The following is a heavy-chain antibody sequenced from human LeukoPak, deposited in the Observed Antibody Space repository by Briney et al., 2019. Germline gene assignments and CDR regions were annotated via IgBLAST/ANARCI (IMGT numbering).Heavy chain of an antibody. Sequence: SETLSLTCTVSGGSISSDDYYWSWIRQPPGKGLEWIGRIYTSGSTNYNPSLKSRVTMSVDTSKNQFSLKLSSVTAADTAVYYCARDSLSTYYDYVWGSYRESSSFDYWGQGTLVTVSS. CDR2: IYTSGST. D-gene: IGHD3-16*02. J-gene: IGHJ4*02. CDR3: ARDSLSTYYDYVWGSYRESSSFDY. V-gene: IGHV4-61*02. CDR1: GGSISSDDYY.